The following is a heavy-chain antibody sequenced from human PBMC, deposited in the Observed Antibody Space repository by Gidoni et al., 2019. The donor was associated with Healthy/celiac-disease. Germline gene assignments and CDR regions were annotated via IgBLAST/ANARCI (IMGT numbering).Heavy chain of an antibody. D-gene: IGHD5-12*01. CDR2: ISSSSSYI. CDR1: GFTFSSYS. CDR3: ARGDIVARGFDY. V-gene: IGHV3-21*01. Sequence: EVQLVESGGGLVKPGGSLRLSCAASGFTFSSYSMNWVRQAPGKGLEWVSSISSSSSYIYYADSVKGRFTISRDDAKNSLYLQMNSLRAEDTAVYYCARGDIVARGFDYWGQGTLVTVSS. J-gene: IGHJ4*02.